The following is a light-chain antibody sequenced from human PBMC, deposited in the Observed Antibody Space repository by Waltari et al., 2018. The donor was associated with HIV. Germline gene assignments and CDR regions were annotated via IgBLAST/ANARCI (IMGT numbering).Light chain of an antibody. V-gene: IGLV7-43*01. CDR2: GTD. CDR1: TGAVTTSYY. J-gene: IGLJ3*02. CDR3: QHYYGIPQPHWL. Sequence: QTVVTQESSLTVSPGPTVTLTCASSTGAVTTSYYPRWFQQKPGQAPTPLSYGTDKKYSSTPARFAGSLLGGQPALTLSGVRPEDEAEYFCQHYYGIPQPHWLFGGGTRLTVL.